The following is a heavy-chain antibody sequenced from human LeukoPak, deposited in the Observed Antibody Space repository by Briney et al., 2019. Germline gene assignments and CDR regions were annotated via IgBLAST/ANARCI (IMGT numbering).Heavy chain of an antibody. Sequence: GGSLRLSCAASGFTFSSYGMSWVRQAPGKWLEWVSGINWNGGSTGYADSVNGRFTISRDNAKNSLYLQMNSLRAEDTALYYCARDHDYGDFRYFDYWGQGTLVTVSS. CDR1: GFTFSSYG. V-gene: IGHV3-20*04. CDR2: INWNGGST. CDR3: ARDHDYGDFRYFDY. D-gene: IGHD4-17*01. J-gene: IGHJ4*02.